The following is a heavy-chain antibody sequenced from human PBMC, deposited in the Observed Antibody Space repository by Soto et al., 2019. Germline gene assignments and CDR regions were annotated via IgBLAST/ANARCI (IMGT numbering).Heavy chain of an antibody. V-gene: IGHV4-31*03. CDR3: ARDSLYCSGGSCYSRKYYFDY. CDR2: IYYSGST. CDR1: GGSISSGGYY. J-gene: IGHJ4*02. Sequence: SETLSLTCTVSGGSISSGGYYWSWIRQHPGKGLEWIGYIYYSGSTYYNPSLKSRVTISVDTSKNQFSLKLSSVTAADTAVYYCARDSLYCSGGSCYSRKYYFDYWGQGTLVTVSS. D-gene: IGHD2-15*01.